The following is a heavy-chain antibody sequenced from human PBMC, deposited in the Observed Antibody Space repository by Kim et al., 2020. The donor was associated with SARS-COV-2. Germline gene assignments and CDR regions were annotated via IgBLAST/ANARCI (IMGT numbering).Heavy chain of an antibody. J-gene: IGHJ4*02. D-gene: IGHD2-21*01. CDR3: MKGGWGWIWDH. CDR2: IDGSDGTT. V-gene: IGHV3-23*01. Sequence: GGSLRLSCTTSGFTFTGHAVSWVRQAPGKGLEWVSSIDGSDGTTYYVDSVRGRFTISRDDSKNTLYLQMSALRGDDTAVYYCMKGGWGWIWDHWGQGTLV. CDR1: GFTFTGHA.